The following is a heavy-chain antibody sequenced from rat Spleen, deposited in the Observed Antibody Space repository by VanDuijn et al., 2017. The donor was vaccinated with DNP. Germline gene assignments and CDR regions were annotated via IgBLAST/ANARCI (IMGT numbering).Heavy chain of an antibody. D-gene: IGHD1-11*01. J-gene: IGHJ2*01. CDR1: GFNFNDYW. CDR3: AKGPNYGGWSDYFDY. V-gene: IGHV4-2*01. Sequence: EVKLVESGGGLVQPGRSLKLSCAASGFNFNDYWMGWVRQAPGKGLEWIGQINTDSSTINYIPSLKEKITISRDNAQNTLYLQMHKLGSEDTAIYYCAKGPNYGGWSDYFDYWGQGVMVTVSS. CDR2: INTDSSTI.